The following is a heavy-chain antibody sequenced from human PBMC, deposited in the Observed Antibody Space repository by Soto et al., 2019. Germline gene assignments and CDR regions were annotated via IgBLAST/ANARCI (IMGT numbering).Heavy chain of an antibody. D-gene: IGHD3-10*01. CDR2: IYYSGST. CDR1: GGSISSGGYY. J-gene: IGHJ4*02. Sequence: SETLSLTCTVSGGSISSGGYYWSWIRQHPGKGLEWIGYIYYSGSTYYNPSLKSRVTISVDTSKNQFSLKLSSVTAADTAVYYRARGGAYYYGSGSFTYFDYWGQGTLVTVSS. CDR3: ARGGAYYYGSGSFTYFDY. V-gene: IGHV4-31*03.